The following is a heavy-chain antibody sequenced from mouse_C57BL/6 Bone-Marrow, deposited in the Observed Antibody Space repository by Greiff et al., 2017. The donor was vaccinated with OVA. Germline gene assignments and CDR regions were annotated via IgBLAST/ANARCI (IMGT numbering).Heavy chain of an antibody. V-gene: IGHV1-78*01. Sequence: QVQLQQSDAELVKPGASVTISCKVSGYTFTDHTIHWMKQRPEQGLEWIGYISPRDGSPKYNEKFKGKATLTADKSSSTAYMQLNSLTSEDSAVYFCARRGDGYYWYFDVWGTGTTVTVSS. CDR2: ISPRDGSP. CDR3: ARRGDGYYWYFDV. J-gene: IGHJ1*03. CDR1: GYTFTDHT. D-gene: IGHD2-3*01.